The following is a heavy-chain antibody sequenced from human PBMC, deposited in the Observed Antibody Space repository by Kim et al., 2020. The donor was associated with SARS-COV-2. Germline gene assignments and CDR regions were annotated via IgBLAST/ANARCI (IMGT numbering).Heavy chain of an antibody. J-gene: IGHJ4*02. CDR2: INSDGSST. V-gene: IGHV3-74*01. Sequence: GGSLRLSCAASGFTFSSYWMHWVRQAPGKGLVWVSRINSDGSSTSYADSVKGRFTISRDNAKNTLYLQMNSLRAEDTAVYYCASFSHSSWYEGYWGQGTLVTVSS. CDR1: GFTFSSYW. D-gene: IGHD6-13*01. CDR3: ASFSHSSWYEGY.